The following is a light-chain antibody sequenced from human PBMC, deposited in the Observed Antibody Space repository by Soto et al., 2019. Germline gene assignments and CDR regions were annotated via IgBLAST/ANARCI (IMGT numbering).Light chain of an antibody. CDR2: GAS. J-gene: IGKJ1*01. CDR3: QQYGSSSWT. CDR1: QSVSSSY. V-gene: IGKV3-20*01. Sequence: IVLTQSPGTLSLSPGERATLSCRASQSVSSSYLAWYQQKPGQAPRLLIYGASSRATGIPDRFSGSGSETDFPLTISRLEPEDFAVYYCQQYGSSSWTFGQGTKVEIK.